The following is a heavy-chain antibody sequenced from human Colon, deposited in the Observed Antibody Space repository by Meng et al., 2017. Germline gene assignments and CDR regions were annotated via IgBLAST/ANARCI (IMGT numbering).Heavy chain of an antibody. D-gene: IGHD3-3*01. CDR3: AAIFGLGPGY. J-gene: IGHJ4*02. Sequence: VRLTGAGPGLVMAAGVLSFTCDVSGGSINSRYWWSRVRQHPGKGLEWIAEIFHSGSTNYKSSLKSRATISVDRSKNQFSLKLNSVTAADTAVYYCAAIFGLGPGYWGQGTLVTVSS. CDR1: GGSINSRYW. CDR2: IFHSGST. V-gene: IGHV4-4*02.